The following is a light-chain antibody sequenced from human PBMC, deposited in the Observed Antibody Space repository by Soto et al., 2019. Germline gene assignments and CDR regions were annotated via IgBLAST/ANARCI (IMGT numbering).Light chain of an antibody. CDR1: QSVTSG. V-gene: IGKV3-15*01. CDR2: GAS. Sequence: EIVLTQSPGTLSLSPGETATFSCRATQSVTSGLLAWYQQKRGQAPRVLIYGASTRATGIPARFTGSGSGTEFILTITSLQSEDSAVYYCQEYNTWPWTFGQGTKVDIK. J-gene: IGKJ1*01. CDR3: QEYNTWPWT.